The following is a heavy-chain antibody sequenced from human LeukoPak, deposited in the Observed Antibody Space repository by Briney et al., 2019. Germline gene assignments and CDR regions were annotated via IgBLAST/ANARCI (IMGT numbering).Heavy chain of an antibody. Sequence: ASVKVSCKASGYTFTSYGISWVRQAPGQGLEWMGWISAYNGNTNYAQKLQGRVTMTTDTSTSTAYMELRSLRSDDTAVYYCARSPAVTKLYGGEWFDRWGQGTLVTVSS. CDR3: ARSPAVTKLYGGEWFDR. CDR2: ISAYNGNT. D-gene: IGHD4-23*01. J-gene: IGHJ5*02. V-gene: IGHV1-18*01. CDR1: GYTFTSYG.